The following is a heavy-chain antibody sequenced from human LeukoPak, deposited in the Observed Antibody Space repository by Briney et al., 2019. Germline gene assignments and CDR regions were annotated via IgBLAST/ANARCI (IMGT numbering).Heavy chain of an antibody. CDR3: ARGGGRNTTMVWAFDY. D-gene: IGHD5-18*01. J-gene: IGHJ4*02. V-gene: IGHV3-23*01. CDR2: ISGSGGST. Sequence: GGSLRLSCAASGFIYSSYGMSWVRQAPGKGLEWVSSISGSGGSTYYADSVKGRFTISRDNSKNTLFLQMGSLRAEDMAVYYCARGGGRNTTMVWAFDYWGQGTLVTVSS. CDR1: GFIYSSYG.